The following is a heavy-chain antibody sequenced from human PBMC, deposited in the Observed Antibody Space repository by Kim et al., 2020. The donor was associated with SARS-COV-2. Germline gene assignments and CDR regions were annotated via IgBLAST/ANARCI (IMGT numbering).Heavy chain of an antibody. CDR1: GFTFSSYA. CDR3: AKDSYYDSSGPYYYYYGMDV. V-gene: IGHV3-23*03. CDR2: IYSGGSST. J-gene: IGHJ6*02. D-gene: IGHD3-22*01. Sequence: GGSLRLSCAASGFTFSSYAMSWVRQAPGKGLEWVSVIYSGGSSTYYADSVKGRFTISRDNSKNTLYLQMNSLRAEDTAVYYCAKDSYYDSSGPYYYYYGMDVWGQGTTVTVSS.